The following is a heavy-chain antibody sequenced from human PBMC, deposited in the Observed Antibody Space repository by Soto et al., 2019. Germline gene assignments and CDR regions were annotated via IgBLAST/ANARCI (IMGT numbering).Heavy chain of an antibody. CDR1: GGSFSDYH. Sequence: PSETLSLTCAVYGGSFSDYHWSWIRQPPGKGLEWIGEINHGGSTKYNLSLKSRVTISKDTSKKQVSLKLTSVTAADTAVYYCARVSVTIFGVVMGHYYYAMDVWGQGTTVTVSS. CDR2: INHGGST. CDR3: ARVSVTIFGVVMGHYYYAMDV. D-gene: IGHD3-3*01. J-gene: IGHJ6*02. V-gene: IGHV4-34*01.